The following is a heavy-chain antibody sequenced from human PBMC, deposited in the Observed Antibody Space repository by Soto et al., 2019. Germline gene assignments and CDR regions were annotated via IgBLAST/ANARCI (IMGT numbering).Heavy chain of an antibody. Sequence: SVKVSCKASGYNFTTYGISWVRQAPGQGLEWMGWISAYNGDTNYAQKFQGRVTMTTDTSTNTGYMELRSLRSDDTAVYYCATDLRGYSSGPSYYGMDVWGQGTTVTVSS. V-gene: IGHV1-18*04. CDR1: GYNFTTYG. CDR3: ATDLRGYSSGPSYYGMDV. J-gene: IGHJ6*02. CDR2: ISAYNGDT. D-gene: IGHD5-18*01.